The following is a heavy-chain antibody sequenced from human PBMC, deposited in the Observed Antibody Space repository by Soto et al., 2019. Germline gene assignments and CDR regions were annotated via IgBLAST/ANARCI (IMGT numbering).Heavy chain of an antibody. CDR3: AGEGGIEGATAAGW. D-gene: IGHD1-26*01. CDR2: IYYSGST. J-gene: IGHJ4*02. Sequence: QVQLQESGPGLVKPSQTLSLTCTVSGGSISSGGYYWSWIRQHPGKGLEWIGYIYYSGSTYYNPSLERRVTKSVDTPKNQSSLKLSSVTAADTADLYCAGEGGIEGATAAGWGGRGTLVTVSS. V-gene: IGHV4-31*03. CDR1: GGSISSGGYY.